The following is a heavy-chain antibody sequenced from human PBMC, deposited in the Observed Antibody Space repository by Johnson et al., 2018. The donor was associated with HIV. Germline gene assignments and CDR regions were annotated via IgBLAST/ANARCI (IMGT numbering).Heavy chain of an antibody. J-gene: IGHJ3*02. CDR2: ISYDGSDK. Sequence: QVQLVESGGGVVQPGRSLRLSCAASGFTFSSYAIHWVRQAPGKGLEWVAVISYDGSDKYYADSVKGRFTISRDNSKNALYLQMNSLRAEDTAVYYCARSVNAGRPFDIWGQGTLVTVSS. CDR3: ARSVNAGRPFDI. D-gene: IGHD2-8*01. CDR1: GFTFSSYA. V-gene: IGHV3-30-3*01.